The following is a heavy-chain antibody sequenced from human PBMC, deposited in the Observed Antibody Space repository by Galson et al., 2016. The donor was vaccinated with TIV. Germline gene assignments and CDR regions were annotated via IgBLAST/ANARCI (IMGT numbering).Heavy chain of an antibody. D-gene: IGHD1/OR15-1a*01. Sequence: SLRLSCAASGFTFSDTWMTWVRQAPGKGLEWVGLIKRNSDGGTTDYAAPVNGRFTISRGESKNTLYLQMNSLKSEDTAVYYCTTGTGKTNSDYWGQGILVTVSS. CDR2: IKRNSDGGTT. V-gene: IGHV3-15*01. CDR3: TTGTGKTNSDY. J-gene: IGHJ4*02. CDR1: GFTFSDTW.